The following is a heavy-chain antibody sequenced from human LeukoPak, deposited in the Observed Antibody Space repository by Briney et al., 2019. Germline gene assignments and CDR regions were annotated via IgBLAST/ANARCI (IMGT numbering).Heavy chain of an antibody. J-gene: IGHJ6*03. Sequence: ASVKVSCKASGYTFTSYDINWVRQATGQGLEWMGWMNPNSGNTGYAQKFQGRVTMTRNTSISTAYMELSSLRSEDTAVYYCARGRGYCSSTSCRSKRYYYYYMDVWGKGTTVTISS. CDR2: MNPNSGNT. D-gene: IGHD2-2*01. CDR3: ARGRGYCSSTSCRSKRYYYYYMDV. V-gene: IGHV1-8*01. CDR1: GYTFTSYD.